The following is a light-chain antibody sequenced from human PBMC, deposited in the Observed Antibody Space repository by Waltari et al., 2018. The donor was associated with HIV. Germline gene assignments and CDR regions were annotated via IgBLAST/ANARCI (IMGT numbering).Light chain of an antibody. CDR1: SSDVGAYNY. CDR2: EVN. J-gene: IGLJ3*02. CDR3: SSYTSTNSPWV. Sequence: QSALTQPASVSESPGQSITISCTGTSSDVGAYNYVSWYQQHPGKAPKLIIYEVNSRPSGVSIRFSGSKSGNTASLTISGLQAEDEADYYCSSYTSTNSPWVFGGGTKLTVL. V-gene: IGLV2-14*03.